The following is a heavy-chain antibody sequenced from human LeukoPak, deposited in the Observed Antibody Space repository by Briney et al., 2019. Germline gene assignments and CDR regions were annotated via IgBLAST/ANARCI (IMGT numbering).Heavy chain of an antibody. D-gene: IGHD2-2*01. V-gene: IGHV3-43*01. Sequence: GGSLRLSCAASGFTFDDYTMHWVRQAPGKGLEWVSLISWDGGSTYYADSVKGRFTISRDNSKNSLYLQMNSLRTEDTALYYCAKDSEYQLRMMVGYFDYWGQGTLVTVSS. CDR3: AKDSEYQLRMMVGYFDY. CDR2: ISWDGGST. J-gene: IGHJ4*02. CDR1: GFTFDDYT.